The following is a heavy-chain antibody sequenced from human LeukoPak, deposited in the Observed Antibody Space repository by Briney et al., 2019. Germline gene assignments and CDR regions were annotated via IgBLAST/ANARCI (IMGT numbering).Heavy chain of an antibody. CDR1: GFTFSSYS. CDR2: IKSKTDGGTT. V-gene: IGHV3-15*01. D-gene: IGHD2-2*01. CDR3: TTDPWGPVVVPF. Sequence: GGSLRLSCAASGFTFSSYSMSWVRQAPGKGLEWVGRIKSKTDGGTTDYAAPVKGRFTISRDDSKNTLYLQMNSLKTEDTAVYYCTTDPWGPVVVPFWGQGTLVTVSS. J-gene: IGHJ4*02.